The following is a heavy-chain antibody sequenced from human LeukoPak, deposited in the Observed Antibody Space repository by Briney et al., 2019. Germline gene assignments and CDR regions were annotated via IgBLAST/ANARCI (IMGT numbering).Heavy chain of an antibody. CDR1: GGSISSSSYY. CDR2: IYYSGST. J-gene: IGHJ4*02. V-gene: IGHV4-39*01. Sequence: PSETLSLTCTVSGGSISSSSYYWGWIRQPPGKGLEWIGSIYYSGSTYYNPSLKSRVTISVDTSKNQFSLKLSSVTAADTAVYYCARGPRYYYDSGGYYQDFDYWGQGTLVTVSS. CDR3: ARGPRYYYDSGGYYQDFDY. D-gene: IGHD3-22*01.